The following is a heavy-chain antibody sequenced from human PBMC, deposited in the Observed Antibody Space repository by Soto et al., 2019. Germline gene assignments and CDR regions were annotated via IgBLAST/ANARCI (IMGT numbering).Heavy chain of an antibody. CDR2: IYYSGST. D-gene: IGHD3-22*01. Sequence: QVQLQESGPGLVKPSETLSLTCTVSGGSISSYYWSWIRHPPGKGLEWIGYIYYSGSTNYNPSLKSRVTISVDTSKNQFSLKLSSVTAADTAVYYCARQDYYDSSGDWFDPWGQGTLVTVSS. CDR3: ARQDYYDSSGDWFDP. J-gene: IGHJ5*02. V-gene: IGHV4-59*01. CDR1: GGSISSYY.